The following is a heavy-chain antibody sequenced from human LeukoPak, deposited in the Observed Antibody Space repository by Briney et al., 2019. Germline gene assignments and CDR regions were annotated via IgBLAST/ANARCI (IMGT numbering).Heavy chain of an antibody. CDR2: ISAYNGNT. Sequence: ASVKVSCKASGYTFTSYGISWVRQAPGQGLEWMGWISAYNGNTNYAQKLQGRVTMTTDTSTSTAYMELRSLRSDDTAVYYCASAVSSYYYDSRDVFDVWGQGTMVTVSS. D-gene: IGHD3-22*01. CDR3: ASAVSSYYYDSRDVFDV. J-gene: IGHJ3*01. CDR1: GYTFTSYG. V-gene: IGHV1-18*01.